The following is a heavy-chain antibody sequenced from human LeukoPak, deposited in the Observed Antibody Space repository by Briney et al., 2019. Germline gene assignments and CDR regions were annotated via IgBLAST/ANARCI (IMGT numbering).Heavy chain of an antibody. V-gene: IGHV3-7*01. CDR3: GKSEVTIPDSH. CDR2: INYDGSEK. J-gene: IGHJ4*02. D-gene: IGHD2-21*02. Sequence: GGSLRLSCAASGFVFKNYWMGWVRQAPGKGLEWLANINYDGSEKYHVDSVKGRFTISRDNAKNSLYLQVNSLRVEDTAVYYCGKSEVTIPDSHWGQGTPVIVSS. CDR1: GFVFKNYW.